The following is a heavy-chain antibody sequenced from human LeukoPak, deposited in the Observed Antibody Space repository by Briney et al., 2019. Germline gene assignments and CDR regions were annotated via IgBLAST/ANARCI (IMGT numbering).Heavy chain of an antibody. CDR3: ARDNYYGSGSYHIPPYYYYGMDV. Sequence: GGSLRLSCAASGFTVSSNYMSWVRQAPGKGLEWVSVIYSGGSTYYADSVKGRFTISRDNSKNTLYLQMNSLRAEDTAVYYCARDNYYGSGSYHIPPYYYYGMDVWGQGTTVTVSS. J-gene: IGHJ6*02. V-gene: IGHV3-66*02. D-gene: IGHD3-10*01. CDR2: IYSGGST. CDR1: GFTVSSNY.